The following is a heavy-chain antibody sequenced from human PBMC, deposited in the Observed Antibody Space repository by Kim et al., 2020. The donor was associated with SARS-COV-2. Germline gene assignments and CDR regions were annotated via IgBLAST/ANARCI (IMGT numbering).Heavy chain of an antibody. D-gene: IGHD2-2*02. Sequence: GGSLRLSCAASGFTFSDYYMSWIRQAPGKGLEWVSYISSSSSYTNYADSVKGRFTISRDNAKNSLYLQMNSLRAEDTAVYYCARVWNVDCSSTSCYNYYYYYGMDVWGQGTTVTVSS. J-gene: IGHJ6*02. CDR1: GFTFSDYY. CDR3: ARVWNVDCSSTSCYNYYYYYGMDV. CDR2: ISSSSSYT. V-gene: IGHV3-11*06.